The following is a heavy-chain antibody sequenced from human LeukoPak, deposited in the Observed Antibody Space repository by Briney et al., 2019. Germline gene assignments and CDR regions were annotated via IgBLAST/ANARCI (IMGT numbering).Heavy chain of an antibody. V-gene: IGHV3-7*01. Sequence: GGSLRLSCAASGFTFSSYWMSWVRQAPGKGLEWVANIKQDGSEKYYVDSVKGRFTISRDNAKNSLYLQMNSLRAEDTAVYYCARPNPGSHDAFDIWGQGTMVTVSS. CDR1: GFTFSSYW. CDR2: IKQDGSEK. D-gene: IGHD7-27*01. J-gene: IGHJ3*02. CDR3: ARPNPGSHDAFDI.